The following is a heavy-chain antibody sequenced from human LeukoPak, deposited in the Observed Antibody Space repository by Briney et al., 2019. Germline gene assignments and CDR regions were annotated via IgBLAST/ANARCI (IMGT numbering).Heavy chain of an antibody. V-gene: IGHV1-8*01. CDR2: MNPNSGIT. J-gene: IGHJ4*02. CDR1: GYTFTSYD. CDR3: ARGPITTRSHFDY. Sequence: GASVKVSCKASGYTFTSYDINWVRQATGQGLEWMGWMNPNSGITGYAQKLQGRVTMTTDTSTSTAYMELRSLRSDDTAVYYCARGPITTRSHFDYWGQGTLVTVSS. D-gene: IGHD3-22*01.